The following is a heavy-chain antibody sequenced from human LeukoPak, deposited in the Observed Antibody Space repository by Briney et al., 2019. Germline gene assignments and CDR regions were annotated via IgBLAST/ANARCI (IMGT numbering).Heavy chain of an antibody. V-gene: IGHV4-61*02. CDR3: ARCVAGTLDY. CDR2: IYTSGST. CDR1: GGSISSGSYY. J-gene: IGHJ4*02. Sequence: SETLSLTCTVSGGSISSGSYYWSWIRQPAGKGLEWIGRIYTSGSTNYNPSLKSRVTISVDTSKNQFSLKLSSVTAADTAVYYCARCVAGTLDYWGQGTLVTVSS. D-gene: IGHD6-19*01.